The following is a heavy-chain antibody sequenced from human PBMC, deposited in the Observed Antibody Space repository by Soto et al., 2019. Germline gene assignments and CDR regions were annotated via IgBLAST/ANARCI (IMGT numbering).Heavy chain of an antibody. D-gene: IGHD3-22*01. CDR2: IWYDGSNK. CDR3: ARDYDSSGYPRYYFDY. V-gene: IGHV3-33*01. Sequence: VQLVESGGGVVQPGRSLRLSCAASGFTFSSYGMHWVRQAPGKGLEWVAVIWYDGSNKYYADSVKGRFTISRDNSKNTLYLQMNSLRAEDTAVYYCARDYDSSGYPRYYFDYWGQGTLVTFSS. J-gene: IGHJ4*02. CDR1: GFTFSSYG.